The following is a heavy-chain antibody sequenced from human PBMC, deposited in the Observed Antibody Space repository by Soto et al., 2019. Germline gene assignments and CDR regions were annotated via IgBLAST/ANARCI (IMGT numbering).Heavy chain of an antibody. CDR1: GGSLSSYY. CDR2: IYYSGST. Sequence: SETLSLTCTVSGGSLSSYYWSWIRQPPGKGLEWIGYIYYSGSTNYSPSLKSRVTMSVDTSKNHFSLKLISVTTADTAVYFCAREGNLGRWIQPLDSWGQGTLVTVSS. J-gene: IGHJ4*02. CDR3: AREGNLGRWIQPLDS. V-gene: IGHV4-59*01. D-gene: IGHD2-2*03.